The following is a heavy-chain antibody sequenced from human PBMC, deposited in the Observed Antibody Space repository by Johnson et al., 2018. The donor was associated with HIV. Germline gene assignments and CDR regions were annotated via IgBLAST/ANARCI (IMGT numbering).Heavy chain of an antibody. D-gene: IGHD3/OR15-3a*01. CDR2: ISHDVDTK. V-gene: IGHV3-30-3*01. Sequence: QVQLVESGGGVVQPGRSLTLSCAASEFTFSSYAMHWVRQAPGKGLEWVAFISHDVDTKYYADSVKGRFTISRDNSKNTLYLQMNSLRAEDTAVYYCAVGLNTDAFDIWGQGTMVTVSS. CDR1: EFTFSSYA. J-gene: IGHJ3*02. CDR3: AVGLNTDAFDI.